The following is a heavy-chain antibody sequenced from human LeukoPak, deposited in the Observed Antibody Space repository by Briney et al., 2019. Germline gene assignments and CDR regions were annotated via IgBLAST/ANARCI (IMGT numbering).Heavy chain of an antibody. D-gene: IGHD4-17*01. V-gene: IGHV3-74*01. Sequence: WVSHINGDGSDTGYADSVKGRFTISRDNSKNTLYLQMNSLRAEDTAVYYCASGDYATFDYWGQGTLVTVSS. CDR2: INGDGSDT. J-gene: IGHJ4*02. CDR3: ASGDYATFDY.